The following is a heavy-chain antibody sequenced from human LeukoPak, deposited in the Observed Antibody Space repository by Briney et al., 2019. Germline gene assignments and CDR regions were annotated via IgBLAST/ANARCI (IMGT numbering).Heavy chain of an antibody. CDR3: ARGPPVSAAVGYFDY. J-gene: IGHJ4*02. D-gene: IGHD2-15*01. CDR1: GGSITSGGYY. CDR2: ISYTENT. Sequence: SETLSLTCTVSGGSITSGGYYWSWLRHHPGKGLEWIGYISYTENTYYNPSLENRVNISLDTSKNHFSLRLISVTAADTAVYYCARGPPVSAAVGYFDYWGQGGLVTVSS. V-gene: IGHV4-31*03.